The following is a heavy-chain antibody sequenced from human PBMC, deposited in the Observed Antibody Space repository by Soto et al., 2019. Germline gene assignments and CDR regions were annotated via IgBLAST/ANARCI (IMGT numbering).Heavy chain of an antibody. CDR1: GGSISSYY. CDR2: IYYSGST. V-gene: IGHV4-59*01. Sequence: SETLSLTCTVSGGSISSYYCSWIRQPPGKGLEWIGYIYYSGSTNYNPSLKSRVTISVDTSKNQFSLKLSSVTAADTAVYYCASHGYSYGLGYYYGMDVWGQGTTVTVSS. CDR3: ASHGYSYGLGYYYGMDV. J-gene: IGHJ6*02. D-gene: IGHD5-18*01.